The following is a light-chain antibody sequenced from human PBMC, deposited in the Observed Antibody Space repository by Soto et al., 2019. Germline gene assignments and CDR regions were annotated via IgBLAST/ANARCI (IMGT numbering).Light chain of an antibody. J-gene: IGKJ5*01. CDR1: QSVGSN. Sequence: IVLTQSPATLSVSTGDSATLSCRASQSVGSNLAWHQQRPGQPPRLLIYGASTRDTGVPARFSGGGSGTEFTLTITSLQSEDFAVYWCQQYNNWPLTFGPGTRLEIK. CDR3: QQYNNWPLT. V-gene: IGKV3D-15*01. CDR2: GAS.